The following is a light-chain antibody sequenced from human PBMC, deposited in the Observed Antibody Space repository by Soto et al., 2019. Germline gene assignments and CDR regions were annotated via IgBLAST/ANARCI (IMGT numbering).Light chain of an antibody. J-gene: IGKJ4*01. Sequence: EIVLTPSPATLSLSPGERATLSCRASQSISSYLGWYQQKPGQAPRLLIYDASNRAAGIPARFSGSGSGTDFTLTISSLEPEDFAVYYCQQRSKWPLTFGGGTKVEIK. CDR1: QSISSY. CDR3: QQRSKWPLT. CDR2: DAS. V-gene: IGKV3-11*01.